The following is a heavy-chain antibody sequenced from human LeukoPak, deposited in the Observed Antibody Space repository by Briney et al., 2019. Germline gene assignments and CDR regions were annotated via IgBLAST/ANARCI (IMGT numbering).Heavy chain of an antibody. V-gene: IGHV4-34*01. Sequence: PSETLSLTCAVYGGSFSGYYWSWIRQPPGKGLEWIGEINHSGSTNYNPSLKSRVTISVDTSKNQFSLKLSAVTAADTAVYYCARRKIPVAGRWFDPWGQGTLVTVSS. J-gene: IGHJ5*02. CDR3: ARRKIPVAGRWFDP. CDR2: INHSGST. CDR1: GGSFSGYY. D-gene: IGHD6-19*01.